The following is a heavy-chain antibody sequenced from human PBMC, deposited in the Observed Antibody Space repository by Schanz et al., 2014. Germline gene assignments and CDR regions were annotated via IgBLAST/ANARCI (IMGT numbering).Heavy chain of an antibody. V-gene: IGHV3-66*01. Sequence: VQLVESGGGVVQPGRSLRLSCAASGFTFSSYGMNWVRQAPGKGLEWVSFIYIGGNTYYADSVKGRFTISRDNSKNTVYIQMNSLRAEDTAVYYCARGGFGEVSYFDYWGQGTLVTVSS. CDR2: IYIGGNT. CDR3: ARGGFGEVSYFDY. J-gene: IGHJ4*02. D-gene: IGHD3-10*01. CDR1: GFTFSSYG.